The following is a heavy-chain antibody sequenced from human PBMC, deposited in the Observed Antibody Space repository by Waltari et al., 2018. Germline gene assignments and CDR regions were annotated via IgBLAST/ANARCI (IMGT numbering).Heavy chain of an antibody. Sequence: QVQLQESGPGLVKPSPTLSLTCTVPGGSISRGDAYWSWIRQPPGKGLERIGYIFQPGTTYSNPSLKSRLSISVDTSKNQFSLKLNSVTAADTAVYYCARGVDHEYIWGNYPFDYWGQGTLVTVSS. CDR2: IFQPGTT. J-gene: IGHJ4*02. V-gene: IGHV4-30-4*01. D-gene: IGHD3-16*02. CDR3: ARGVDHEYIWGNYPFDY. CDR1: GGSISRGDAY.